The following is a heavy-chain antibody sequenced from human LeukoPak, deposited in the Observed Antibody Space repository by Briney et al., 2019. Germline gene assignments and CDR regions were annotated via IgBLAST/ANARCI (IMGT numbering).Heavy chain of an antibody. CDR3: ARASGSYDY. CDR1: GFTFSTYS. J-gene: IGHJ4*02. D-gene: IGHD1-26*01. Sequence: GGSLRLSCAASGFTFSTYSMNWVRQAPGKGLEWVSYISSSSSTIYYADSVKGRFTISRDNAKSSLYLQMNSLRAEDTAVYYCARASGSYDYWGQGTLVTVSS. V-gene: IGHV3-48*04. CDR2: ISSSSSTI.